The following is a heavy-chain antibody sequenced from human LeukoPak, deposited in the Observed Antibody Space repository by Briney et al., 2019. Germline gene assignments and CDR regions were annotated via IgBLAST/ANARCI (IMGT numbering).Heavy chain of an antibody. CDR2: IYHSGST. CDR3: ATASKIVATLNSFDY. V-gene: IGHV4-38-2*02. D-gene: IGHD5-12*01. Sequence: SETLSLTCTVSGYSISSGYYWGWIRPPPGKGLEWIGSIYHSGSTYYNPSLKSRVTISVDTSKNQFSLKLSSVTAADTAVYYCATASKIVATLNSFDYWGQGTLVTVYS. J-gene: IGHJ4*02. CDR1: GYSISSGYY.